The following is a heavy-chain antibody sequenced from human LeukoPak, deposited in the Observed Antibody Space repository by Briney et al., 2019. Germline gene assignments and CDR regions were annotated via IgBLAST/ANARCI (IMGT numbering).Heavy chain of an antibody. D-gene: IGHD2-21*01. Sequence: SETLSLTCTVSGGSISSGSYYWSWIRQPAGKGLEWIGRIYTSGSTNYNPSLKSRVTISVDTSKNQFSLKLSSVTAADTAVYYRARGHKYYYGMDVWGQGTTVTVSS. CDR2: IYTSGST. V-gene: IGHV4-61*02. CDR3: ARGHKYYYGMDV. J-gene: IGHJ6*02. CDR1: GGSISSGSYY.